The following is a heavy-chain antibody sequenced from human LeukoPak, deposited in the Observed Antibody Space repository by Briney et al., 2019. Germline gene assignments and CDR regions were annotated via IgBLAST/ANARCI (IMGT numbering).Heavy chain of an antibody. CDR2: INPTGGST. D-gene: IGHD1-26*01. V-gene: IGHV1-46*01. J-gene: IGHJ5*02. CDR3: ARDNSVGDNAWWFDP. CDR1: GYTFTNYY. Sequence: ASVKVSCKASGYTFTNYYMHWVRQAPGQGLEWMGLINPTGGSTGYAQKFQGRVTMTRDMSTSTDYMELSSLRSEDTAIYYCARDNSVGDNAWWFDPWGQGALVTVSS.